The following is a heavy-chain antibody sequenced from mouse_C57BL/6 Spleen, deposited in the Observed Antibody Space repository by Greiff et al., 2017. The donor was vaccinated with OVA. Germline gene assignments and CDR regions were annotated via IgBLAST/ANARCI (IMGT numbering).Heavy chain of an antibody. V-gene: IGHV8-12*01. CDR1: GFSLSTSGMG. CDR2: IYWDDDK. Sequence: QVTLKESGPGILQSSQTLSLTCSFSGFSLSTSGMGVSWIRQPSGKGLEWLAHIYWDDDKRYNPSLKSRLTISKDTSRNQVFLKITSVDTADTATYYCARMQGGYDYKDAMDYWGQGTSVTVSS. CDR3: ARMQGGYDYKDAMDY. D-gene: IGHD2-4*01. J-gene: IGHJ4*01.